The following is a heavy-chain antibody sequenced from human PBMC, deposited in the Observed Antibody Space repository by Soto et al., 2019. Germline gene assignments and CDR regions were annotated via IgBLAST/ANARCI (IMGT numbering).Heavy chain of an antibody. CDR3: ARPHSSGGSSYAFDI. CDR2: IYPGDSDT. D-gene: IGHD2-15*01. J-gene: IGHJ3*02. CDR1: GYSFTSYW. Sequence: REALKSSGKGSGYSFTSYWIGWVRQMPGKGLEWMGIIYPGDSDTRYSPSFQGQVTISADKSISTAYLQWSSLKASDTAMYYCARPHSSGGSSYAFDIWGQGTMVTVSS. V-gene: IGHV5-51*01.